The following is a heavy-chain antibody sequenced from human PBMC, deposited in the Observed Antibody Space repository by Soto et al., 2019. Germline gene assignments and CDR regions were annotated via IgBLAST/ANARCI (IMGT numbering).Heavy chain of an antibody. V-gene: IGHV4-34*01. D-gene: IGHD3-10*01. CDR3: ARGLGTFDP. CDR1: GGSFSGYY. CDR2: INHTGRS. Sequence: PSETLSLTCAVYGGSFSGYYWTWIRQPPGKGLEWIGEINHTGRSSYNPSLKSRVTISVDTSKDQFSLKLTSVTAADAALYYCARGLGTFDPWGQGTLVTVS. J-gene: IGHJ5*02.